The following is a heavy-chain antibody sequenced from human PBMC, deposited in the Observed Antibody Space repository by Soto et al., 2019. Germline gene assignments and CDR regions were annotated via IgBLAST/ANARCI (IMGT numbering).Heavy chain of an antibody. J-gene: IGHJ4*02. CDR1: GFIFSSYT. D-gene: IGHD1-26*01. Sequence: GGSLGLSCAASGFIFSSYTMHWVRQAPCKVLEWVGVITYDGSNQYCADSVKGRFTISRDNSRNMLFLQMNSLRPDDTAVYYCARAPSGSYPEFDYWGQGT. CDR3: ARAPSGSYPEFDY. CDR2: ITYDGSNQ. V-gene: IGHV3-30-3*01.